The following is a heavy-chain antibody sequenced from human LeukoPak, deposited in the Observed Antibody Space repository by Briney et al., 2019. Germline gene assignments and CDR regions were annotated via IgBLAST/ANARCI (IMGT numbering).Heavy chain of an antibody. Sequence: SETLSLTCTVSGGSMSSNYWSWIRQPPGKGLEWIGYIYNSGTIYYSGSTNYNPSLLSRVTISVDTSKKQFSLKLSSVTAADTAVYFCARKDCSTTSCSYGFDIWAQGTMVTVSS. V-gene: IGHV4-59*12. CDR2: IYNSGTIYYSGST. CDR1: GGSMSSNY. J-gene: IGHJ3*02. CDR3: ARKDCSTTSCSYGFDI. D-gene: IGHD2-2*01.